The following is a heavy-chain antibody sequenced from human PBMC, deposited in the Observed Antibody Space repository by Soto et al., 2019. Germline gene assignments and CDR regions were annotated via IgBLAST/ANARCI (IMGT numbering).Heavy chain of an antibody. CDR2: IYYSGST. CDR3: ARGPYAGYSSGWYYFDY. J-gene: IGHJ4*02. V-gene: IGHV4-59*01. D-gene: IGHD6-19*01. Sequence: SETLSFTCTVSGGSISSYYWSWIRQPPGKGLEWIGYIYYSGSTNYNPSLKSRVTISVDTSKNQFSLKLSSVTAADTAVYYCARGPYAGYSSGWYYFDYWGQGTLVTVSS. CDR1: GGSISSYY.